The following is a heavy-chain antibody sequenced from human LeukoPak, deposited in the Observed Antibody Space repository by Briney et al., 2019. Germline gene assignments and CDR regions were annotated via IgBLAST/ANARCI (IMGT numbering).Heavy chain of an antibody. CDR2: ISAYNGNT. D-gene: IGHD4-23*01. Sequence: EASVKVSCKPSGYTFTSYGISWVRQAPGQGLEWMGWISAYNGNTNYAQKLQGRVTMTTDTSTSTAYMELRSLRSDDTAVYYCARDDRTTVVTLCTLIYYWGQGTLVTVSS. V-gene: IGHV1-18*01. CDR3: ARDDRTTVVTLCTLIYY. CDR1: GYTFTSYG. J-gene: IGHJ4*02.